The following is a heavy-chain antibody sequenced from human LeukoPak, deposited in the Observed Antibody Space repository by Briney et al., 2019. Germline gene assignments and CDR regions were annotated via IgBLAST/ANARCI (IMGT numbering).Heavy chain of an antibody. CDR1: GYTFSSYG. Sequence: ASVKVSCKASGYTFSSYGISWVREAPGQGLELMIFVSAYNGNTNYAQKLQGRVTMTTETSTSTGYMELRSLRSDDTAVYYCAREGYCRGGSCYPSYYYYYYGMDVWGQGTTVTVSS. V-gene: IGHV1-18*01. D-gene: IGHD2-15*01. CDR2: VSAYNGNT. J-gene: IGHJ6*02. CDR3: AREGYCRGGSCYPSYYYYYYGMDV.